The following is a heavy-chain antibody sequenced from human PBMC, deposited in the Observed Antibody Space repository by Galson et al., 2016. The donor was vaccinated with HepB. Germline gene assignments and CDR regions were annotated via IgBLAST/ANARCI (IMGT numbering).Heavy chain of an antibody. CDR3: ATQLVSGSAS. D-gene: IGHD5/OR15-5a*01. CDR1: GNTFTDY. CDR2: INTNSGGT. J-gene: IGHJ5*02. V-gene: IGHV1-2*06. Sequence: SVKVSCKASGNTFTDYVSWVRQAPGQGLEWMGRINTNSGGTNYALAFHGRITMTRDTATRTLYMELRTLRSDDTAVYYCATQLVSGSASWGQGTLV.